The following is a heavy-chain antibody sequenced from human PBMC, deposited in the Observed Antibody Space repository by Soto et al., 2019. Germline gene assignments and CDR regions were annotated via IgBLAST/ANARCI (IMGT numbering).Heavy chain of an antibody. CDR2: ISGSGGST. V-gene: IGHV3-23*01. CDR1: GFTFSSYA. J-gene: IGHJ4*02. CDR3: AKDGQYYYGSGSYYAFGDY. D-gene: IGHD3-10*01. Sequence: ESVGGLVQPGGSLRLSCAASGFTFSSYAMSWVRQAPGKGLEWVSAISGSGGSTYYADSVKGRFTISRDNSKNTLYLQMNSLRAEDTAVYYCAKDGQYYYGSGSYYAFGDYWGQGTLVTVSS.